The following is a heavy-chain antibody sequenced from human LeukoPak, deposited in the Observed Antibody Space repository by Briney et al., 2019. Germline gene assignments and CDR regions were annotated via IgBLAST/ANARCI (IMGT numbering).Heavy chain of an antibody. CDR2: INTNTGNP. CDR3: ARGLGKYGQWLPRDYFDY. CDR1: GYTFTSYA. J-gene: IGHJ4*02. D-gene: IGHD6-19*01. Sequence: ASVKVSCKASGYTFTSYAMNWVRQAPGQGLEWMGWINTNTGNPTYAQGFIGRFVFSLDTSVSTAYLQISSLKAEDTAVYYCARGLGKYGQWLPRDYFDYWGQGTLVIVSS. V-gene: IGHV7-4-1*02.